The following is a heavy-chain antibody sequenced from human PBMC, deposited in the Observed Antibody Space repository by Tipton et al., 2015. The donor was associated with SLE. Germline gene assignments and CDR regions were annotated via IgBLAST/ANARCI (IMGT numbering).Heavy chain of an antibody. Sequence: LRLSCTVSGGSISSYYWSWIRQPPGKGLEWIGYIYYSGRTNYNPPLKSRITISVDTSKNQFPMKLTSVTAADTAVYYCARLRDSSSPAFDIWGQGTMVTVSS. CDR1: GGSISSYY. V-gene: IGHV4-59*08. D-gene: IGHD6-13*01. CDR2: IYYSGRT. J-gene: IGHJ3*02. CDR3: ARLRDSSSPAFDI.